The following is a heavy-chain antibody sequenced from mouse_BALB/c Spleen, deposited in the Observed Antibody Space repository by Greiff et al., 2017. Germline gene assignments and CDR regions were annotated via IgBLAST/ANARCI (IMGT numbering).Heavy chain of an antibody. CDR3: ARTGGNYGVDY. CDR1: GFAFSSYD. J-gene: IGHJ4*01. CDR2: ISSGGGST. V-gene: IGHV5-12-1*01. Sequence: EVHLVESGGGLVKPGGSLKLSCAASGFAFSSYDMSWVRQTPEKRLEWVAYISSGGGSTYYPDTVKGRFTISRDNAKNTLYLQMSSLKSEDTAMYYCARTGGNYGVDYWGQGTSVTVSS. D-gene: IGHD2-1*01.